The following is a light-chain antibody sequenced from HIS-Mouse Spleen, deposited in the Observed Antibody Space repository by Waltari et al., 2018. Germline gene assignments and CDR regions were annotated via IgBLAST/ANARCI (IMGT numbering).Light chain of an antibody. CDR3: SLYTSSSTPHVV. CDR1: SSDVGSYNR. CDR2: EVS. Sequence: QSALTQPPSVSGSPGQSVTISCTGTSSDVGSYNRVSWYQHPPGTAPKLMLYEVSNRASGVPVRFAGSKSGNTASLTISGLQAEDEADYYCSLYTSSSTPHVVFGGGTKLTVL. J-gene: IGLJ2*01. V-gene: IGLV2-18*01.